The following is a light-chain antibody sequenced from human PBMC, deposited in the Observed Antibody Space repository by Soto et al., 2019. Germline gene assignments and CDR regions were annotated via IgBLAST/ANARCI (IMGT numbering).Light chain of an antibody. Sequence: DIQITQSPSSLSASVGDRVTITCRASQSIVTYLNWYLQKPGKAPKLLIYAASNLQSRVPSRFSGSGSGTDFTLAISSLQPEDLATYFCQQSYSTPAWTFGQGTKVEIK. CDR1: QSIVTY. CDR3: QQSYSTPAWT. J-gene: IGKJ1*01. CDR2: AAS. V-gene: IGKV1-39*01.